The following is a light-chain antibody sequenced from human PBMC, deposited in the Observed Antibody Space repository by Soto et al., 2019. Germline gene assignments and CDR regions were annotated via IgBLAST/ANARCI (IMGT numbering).Light chain of an antibody. Sequence: EILLTQCTGTLSLSPGERATLSCRASQSVRSNFLAWYQQKPGQAPRLLIYGASNRATAIPDRFSGSGSGTDFTLTITRLEAEDFAMYYCQRYDSLRTFGQGTKVDIK. J-gene: IGKJ1*01. V-gene: IGKV3-20*01. CDR3: QRYDSLRT. CDR2: GAS. CDR1: QSVRSNF.